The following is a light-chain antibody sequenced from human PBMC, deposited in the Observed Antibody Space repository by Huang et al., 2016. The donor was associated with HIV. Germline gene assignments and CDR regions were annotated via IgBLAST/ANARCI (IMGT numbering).Light chain of an antibody. CDR1: QSLSHSF. CDR3: HQYGTSPYT. V-gene: IGKV3-20*01. Sequence: EVLLTQSPGTLSSSPGERVTVSCRASQSLSHSFIAWYQQRPGKAPRLLIYAASTRASGIPYRFSGSGSGTDFTLTINRLEPSDFAVCYCHQYGTSPYTFGQGTNLDVK. CDR2: AAS. J-gene: IGKJ2*01.